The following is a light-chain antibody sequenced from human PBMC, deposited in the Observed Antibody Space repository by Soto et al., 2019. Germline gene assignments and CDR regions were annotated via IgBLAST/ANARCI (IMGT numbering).Light chain of an antibody. J-gene: IGKJ1*01. Sequence: DIKMTQSPSTLSASVGDRVTITCRASQSIRSWLAWYQQKPGKAPKLLIYKASSLESGVPSRFSGSGSGTEFTLTISSLQPDDFATYYCQQYNGYPVTFGQGTKVEIK. CDR3: QQYNGYPVT. CDR2: KAS. CDR1: QSIRSW. V-gene: IGKV1-5*03.